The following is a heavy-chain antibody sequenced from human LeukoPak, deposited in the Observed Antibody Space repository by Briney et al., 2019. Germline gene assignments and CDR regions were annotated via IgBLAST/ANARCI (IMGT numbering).Heavy chain of an antibody. CDR1: GGSISNYY. CDR3: ARVKRLDTAMDPYWYFDL. J-gene: IGHJ2*01. V-gene: IGHV4-59*01. Sequence: SETLSLTCTVSGGSISNYYWSWIRQPPGKGLEWIGYIYYTGSTSYNPSLKSRVTISVDTSKNQFSLKLSSVTAADTAVYYCARVKRLDTAMDPYWYFDLWGRGTLVTVSS. CDR2: IYYTGST. D-gene: IGHD5-18*01.